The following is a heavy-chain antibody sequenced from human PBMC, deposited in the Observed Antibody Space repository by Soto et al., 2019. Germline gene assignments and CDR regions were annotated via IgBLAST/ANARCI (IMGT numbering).Heavy chain of an antibody. V-gene: IGHV4-61*01. J-gene: IGHJ5*02. CDR1: GDSVSSSSYY. CDR2: IYYSGST. D-gene: IGHD6-13*01. CDR3: ATYSRGIS. Sequence: SETLSLTCTISGDSVSSSSYYWSWIRQPPGKGLEWIGYIYYSGSTTYNPSLKSRVTMSVDTSKNQFSLRLSSVTAADTAVYYCATYSRGISWGQGTLVTVSS.